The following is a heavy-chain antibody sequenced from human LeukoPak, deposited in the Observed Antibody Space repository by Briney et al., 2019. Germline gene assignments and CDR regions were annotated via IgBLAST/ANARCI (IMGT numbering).Heavy chain of an antibody. CDR1: GFTVSSDY. J-gene: IGHJ5*02. V-gene: IGHV3-53*05. CDR2: IYSGGST. CDR3: ARNWFDP. Sequence: RGSLRLSCAASGFTVSSDYMSWVRQAPGKGLEWASVIYSGGSTYYADSVKGRFTISRDKSKNTVYLQMNSLRFEDTAMYYCARNWFDPWGQGTLVTVSS.